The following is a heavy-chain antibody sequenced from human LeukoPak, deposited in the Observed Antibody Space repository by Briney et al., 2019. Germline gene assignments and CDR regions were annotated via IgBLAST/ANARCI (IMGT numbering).Heavy chain of an antibody. D-gene: IGHD3-22*01. CDR2: IYNSGNT. Sequence: PSETLSLTCTVSGGSISTNYWSWIRQPAGKGLEWIGRIYNSGNTNYSPSLESRVTMSADTSKNQFSLKLSSVTAADTAVYYCARGTFDSSGYYLFDYWGQGTLVTVPS. CDR1: GGSISTNY. V-gene: IGHV4-4*07. CDR3: ARGTFDSSGYYLFDY. J-gene: IGHJ4*02.